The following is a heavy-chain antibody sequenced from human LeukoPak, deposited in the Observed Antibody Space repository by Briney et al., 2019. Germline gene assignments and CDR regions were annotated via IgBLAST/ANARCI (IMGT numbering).Heavy chain of an antibody. Sequence: GASVKVSCKASGYTFSSYGISWVRQAPGQGLEWMGWISAYNGNTNYAQKVQGRVTMITDTSTSTAYMEVKSLRSDDTAVYYCARSGAYGYYYYYYYMDVWGKGTTVTVSS. D-gene: IGHD5-12*01. CDR2: ISAYNGNT. CDR3: ARSGAYGYYYYYYYMDV. J-gene: IGHJ6*03. V-gene: IGHV1-18*01. CDR1: GYTFSSYG.